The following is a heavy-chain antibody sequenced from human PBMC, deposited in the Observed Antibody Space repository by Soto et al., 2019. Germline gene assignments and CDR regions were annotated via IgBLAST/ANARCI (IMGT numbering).Heavy chain of an antibody. CDR2: IYPGDSDT. V-gene: IGHV5-51*01. CDR1: GYSFTSYW. D-gene: IGHD3-22*01. Sequence: PGESLKISCKGSGYSFTSYWIGWVRQMPGKGLEWMGIIYPGDSDTRYSPSFQGQVTISVDKSISTAYLQWSSLKAPDTAMYYCARRAYYYDSSGYYYLGYFDYWGQGTLVTVSS. CDR3: ARRAYYYDSSGYYYLGYFDY. J-gene: IGHJ4*02.